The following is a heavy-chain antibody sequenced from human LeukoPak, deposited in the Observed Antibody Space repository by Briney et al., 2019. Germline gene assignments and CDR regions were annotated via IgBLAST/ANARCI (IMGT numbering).Heavy chain of an antibody. CDR3: PELGITMIGGV. D-gene: IGHD3-10*02. CDR1: TYTFSSFA. V-gene: IGHV3-23*01. J-gene: IGHJ6*04. Sequence: GGSLRLSSAASTYTFSSFAMSWVRQAPGKGLEWLATISHYGDNTYYADSVKGRFIISRDNAKNSLYLQMNSLRAEDTAVYYCPELGITMIGGVWGKGTTVTISS. CDR2: ISHYGDNT.